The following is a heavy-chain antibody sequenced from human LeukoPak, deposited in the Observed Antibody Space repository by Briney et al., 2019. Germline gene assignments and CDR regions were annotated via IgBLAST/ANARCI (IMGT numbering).Heavy chain of an antibody. J-gene: IGHJ4*02. CDR3: ARLTRVTAAGRYYFGS. CDR2: IHYSGPT. Sequence: PSETLSLTCTVSGDSVTSNNFYWGWIRQPPGEGLEWIGLIHYSGPTFYNPSLKSRVTISVDTSKSQFSLKLSSVTAADTAVFYCARLTRVTAAGRYYFGSWSQGTLVTVSS. V-gene: IGHV4-39*01. CDR1: GDSVTSNNFY. D-gene: IGHD6-13*01.